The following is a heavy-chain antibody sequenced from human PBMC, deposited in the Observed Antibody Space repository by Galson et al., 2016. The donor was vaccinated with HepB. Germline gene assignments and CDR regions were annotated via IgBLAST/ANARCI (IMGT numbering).Heavy chain of an antibody. CDR3: ARIAVTGTHFDF. J-gene: IGHJ4*02. V-gene: IGHV2-70*04. Sequence: PALVKPTQTLTLTCTFSGFSLSTNGMRVTWVRQPPGKALEWLARIDWDDEKFYSASLGARLTISKDTSKNQVVLTMTNMGSVDTGTYYCARIAVTGTHFDFWGRGTLVTVAS. CDR2: IDWDDEK. CDR1: GFSLSTNGMR. D-gene: IGHD6-19*01.